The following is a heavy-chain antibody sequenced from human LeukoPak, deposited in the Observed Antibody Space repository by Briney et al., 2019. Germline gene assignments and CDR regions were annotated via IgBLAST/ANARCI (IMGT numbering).Heavy chain of an antibody. CDR1: GFTFSSYW. Sequence: GGSLRLSCAASGFTFSSYWMGWVRQAPGKGLEWVANIKQDGSEKYYVDSVQGRFTISRDNAKNSLYLQMKSLRAEDTAVYYCARDHTSYCSSTSCYALGWGIFATTLTYYMDVWGKGTTVTVSS. V-gene: IGHV3-7*01. CDR2: IKQDGSEK. CDR3: ARDHTSYCSSTSCYALGWGIFATTLTYYMDV. J-gene: IGHJ6*03. D-gene: IGHD2-2*01.